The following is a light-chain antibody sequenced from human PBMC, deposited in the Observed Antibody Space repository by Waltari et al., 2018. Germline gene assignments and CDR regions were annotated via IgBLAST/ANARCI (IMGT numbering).Light chain of an antibody. CDR3: SSYISSSTLEL. J-gene: IGLJ2*01. V-gene: IGLV2-14*03. CDR1: SSHVGGSNY. Sequence: QSALTQPASVSGSPGQSFPLSCTGISSHVGGSNYGCWYQQHPGKAPKRMIYDVSNRPSGVSKRFSGSKTGNTASLTISGLQAEDEADYYCSSYISSSTLELFGGGTSLTVL. CDR2: DVS.